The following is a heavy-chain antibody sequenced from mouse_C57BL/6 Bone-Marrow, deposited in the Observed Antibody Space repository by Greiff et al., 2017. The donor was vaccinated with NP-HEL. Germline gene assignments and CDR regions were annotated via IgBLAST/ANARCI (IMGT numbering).Heavy chain of an antibody. J-gene: IGHJ3*01. CDR1: GYTFTSYW. V-gene: IGHV1-7*01. CDR2: INPSSGYT. D-gene: IGHD2-3*01. CDR3: ARSFYDGYAWFAY. Sequence: VQLQQSGAELAKPGASVKLSCKASGYTFTSYWTHWVKQRPGQGLEWIGYINPSSGYTKYNQKFKDKATLTADKSSSTAYMQLSSLTYEDSAVYYCARSFYDGYAWFAYWGQGTRVTVSA.